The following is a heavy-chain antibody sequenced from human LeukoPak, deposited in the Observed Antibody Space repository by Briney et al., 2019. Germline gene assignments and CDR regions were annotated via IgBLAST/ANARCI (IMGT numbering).Heavy chain of an antibody. CDR1: GGSISSSSNY. CDR2: IYYSGST. D-gene: IGHD4-11*01. V-gene: IGHV4-39*01. Sequence: SETLSLTCTVSGGSISSSSNYWGWIRQPPGKGLEWIGSIYYSGSTYYNPSLKSRVTISVDTSKNQFSLKLSSVTAADTAVYYCARLYSNYIMDVWGKGTTVTVSS. CDR3: ARLYSNYIMDV. J-gene: IGHJ6*03.